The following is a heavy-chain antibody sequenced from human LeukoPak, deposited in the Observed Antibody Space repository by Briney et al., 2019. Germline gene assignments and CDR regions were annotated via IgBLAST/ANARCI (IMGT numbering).Heavy chain of an antibody. CDR2: IYYSGST. V-gene: IGHV4-59*11. Sequence: SETLSLTCTVSGGSNSSHYWSWIRQPPGKGLEWIGYIYYSGSTNYNPSLKSRVTISVDTSKNQFSLKLSSVTAADTAVYYCAGVTAILDWFDPWAREPWSPSPQ. D-gene: IGHD2-21*02. J-gene: IGHJ5*02. CDR3: AGVTAILDWFDP. CDR1: GGSNSSHY.